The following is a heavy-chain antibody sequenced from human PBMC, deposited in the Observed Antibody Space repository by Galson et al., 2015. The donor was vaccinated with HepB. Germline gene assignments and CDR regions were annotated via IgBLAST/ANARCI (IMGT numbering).Heavy chain of an antibody. Sequence: SLRLSCAASGFTFSSYAMHWVGQAPGKRLEWVAAISYDGSNKYYADSVKGRFTLSRDNSTNTLYLQMNSLRAEDTAVYYCARDYASSWYFNHYYGMDVWGQGTTVTVSS. CDR2: ISYDGSNK. CDR3: ARDYASSWYFNHYYGMDV. D-gene: IGHD6-13*01. CDR1: GFTFSSYA. J-gene: IGHJ6*02. V-gene: IGHV3-30*04.